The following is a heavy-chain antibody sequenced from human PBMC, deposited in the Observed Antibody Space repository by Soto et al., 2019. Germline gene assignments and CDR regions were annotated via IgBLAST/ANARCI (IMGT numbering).Heavy chain of an antibody. D-gene: IGHD4-4*01. CDR3: ARAVPILQRDWFDP. Sequence: QVQLQESGPGLVKPSETLSLTCTVSGGSINNYYWSWIRQPPGKGLEWIGYIYHSGSTNYNPPLKSRVTISLDASKNQFSLRLRALTAADTAVYYCARAVPILQRDWFDPWGQGTLVTVSS. J-gene: IGHJ5*02. CDR1: GGSINNYY. V-gene: IGHV4-59*01. CDR2: IYHSGST.